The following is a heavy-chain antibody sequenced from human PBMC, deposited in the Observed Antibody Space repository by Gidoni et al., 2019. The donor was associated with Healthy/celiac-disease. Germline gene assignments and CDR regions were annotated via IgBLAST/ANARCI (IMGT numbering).Heavy chain of an antibody. J-gene: IGHJ4*02. V-gene: IGHV3-48*01. CDR1: GFNFSSYS. Sequence: EVQLVESGGGLVQPGGSLRLSCAASGFNFSSYSMNWVRQAPGKGLEWVSYISSSSSTIYYADSVKGRFTISRDNAKNSLYLQMNSLRAEDTAVYYCARDRSGSYYFSYYFDYWGQGTLVTVSS. CDR2: ISSSSSTI. CDR3: ARDRSGSYYFSYYFDY. D-gene: IGHD1-26*01.